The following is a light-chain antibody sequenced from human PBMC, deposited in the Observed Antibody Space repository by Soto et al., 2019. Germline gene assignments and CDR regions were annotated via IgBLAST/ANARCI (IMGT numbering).Light chain of an antibody. CDR2: EVT. V-gene: IGLV2-8*01. Sequence: QSALTQPPSASGSPGQSVTISCTGTSSDVGAYNFVSWFQQHPGKAPKLIIYEVTKRPSGVPDRFSGSKSGYTASLTVSGLQAEDEADYHCTSYAGYNNWVFGGGTKLTVL. CDR3: TSYAGYNNWV. J-gene: IGLJ3*02. CDR1: SSDVGAYNF.